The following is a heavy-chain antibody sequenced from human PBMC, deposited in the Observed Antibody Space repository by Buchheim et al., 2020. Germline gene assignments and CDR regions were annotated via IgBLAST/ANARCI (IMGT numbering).Heavy chain of an antibody. Sequence: QVQLVESGGGVVQPGRSLRLSCAASGFTFSSYGMHWVRQAPGKGLEWVAVISYDGSNKYYADSVKGRFTISRDNFKNTLYLQMNSLRAEDTAVYYCAKGSWLAILFSDWGQGTL. D-gene: IGHD6-19*01. CDR3: AKGSWLAILFSD. J-gene: IGHJ4*02. CDR1: GFTFSSYG. CDR2: ISYDGSNK. V-gene: IGHV3-30*18.